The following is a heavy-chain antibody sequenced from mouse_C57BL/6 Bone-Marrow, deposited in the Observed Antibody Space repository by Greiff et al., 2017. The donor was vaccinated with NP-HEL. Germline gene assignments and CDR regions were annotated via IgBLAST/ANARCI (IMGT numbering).Heavy chain of an antibody. CDR1: GSSIPRAS. V-gene: IGHV3-8*01. CDR3: ARMWYFDV. Sequence: EGMLVESGPGLAKAAKTRARTGSVPGSSIPRASLPWLRPFPWHQLYYIFYIIYICSTYYNPSLKSRISITRDTSKNQYYLQLNSVTTEDTATYYCARMWYFDVWGTGTTVTVSS. J-gene: IGHJ1*03. CDR2: IIYICST.